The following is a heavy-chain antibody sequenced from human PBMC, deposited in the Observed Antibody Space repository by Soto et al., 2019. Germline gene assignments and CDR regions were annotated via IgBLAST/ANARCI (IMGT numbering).Heavy chain of an antibody. V-gene: IGHV3-66*01. D-gene: IGHD2-15*01. CDR3: ARAPTLTSSLDY. CDR1: GYTVSTNY. CDR2: IHAGGST. Sequence: SLSLSCIVSGYTVSTNYMYWVRKAPGKGLEWVSVIHAGGSTFYVDSVKGRFIVSRDISQNTLYLQMNSLRVEDTAFYYCARAPTLTSSLDYWGHGTLVTVSS. J-gene: IGHJ4*01.